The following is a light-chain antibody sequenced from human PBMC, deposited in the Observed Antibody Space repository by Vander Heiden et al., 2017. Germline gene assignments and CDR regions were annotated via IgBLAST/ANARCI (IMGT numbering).Light chain of an antibody. V-gene: IGKV1-6*02. Sequence: AIHMTQSPSSLSASVGDRVTITYRPSQDNGNDLSWYQQKPGKAPKVLIAVVSSLQGGVPSRFSGSGFGTDFTLTISSLQPEDFATYYCLQDHIFPWTLGQGTKVEIK. CDR2: VVS. CDR3: LQDHIFPWT. CDR1: QDNGND. J-gene: IGKJ1*01.